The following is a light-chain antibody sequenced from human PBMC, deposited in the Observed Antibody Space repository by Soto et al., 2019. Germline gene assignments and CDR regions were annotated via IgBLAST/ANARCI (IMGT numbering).Light chain of an antibody. Sequence: QPVLTQPASVSGSPGQSITISCTGTSSDVGKYNLVSWYQQYPGKAPKLMIYEDTKRPSGVSNRFSGSKSGNTASLTVSGLQAEDEADYFCSSHAGSRMVIFGGGTKLTVL. V-gene: IGLV2-23*01. CDR2: EDT. CDR1: SSDVGKYNL. J-gene: IGLJ2*01. CDR3: SSHAGSRMVI.